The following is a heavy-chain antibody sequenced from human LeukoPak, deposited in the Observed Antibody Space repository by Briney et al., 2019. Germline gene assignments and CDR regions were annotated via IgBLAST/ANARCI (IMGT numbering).Heavy chain of an antibody. Sequence: PSETLSLTCTVSGGSISSSSYYWGWVRQPPGKGLEWIGYIYYSGSSNYNPSLKSRVTMSVDTSKNQLSLKLSSVTAADTAVYYCARHEVPAAYFDIWGQGTMVTVSS. V-gene: IGHV4-61*05. CDR1: GGSISSSSYY. D-gene: IGHD2-2*01. CDR3: ARHEVPAAYFDI. J-gene: IGHJ3*02. CDR2: IYYSGSS.